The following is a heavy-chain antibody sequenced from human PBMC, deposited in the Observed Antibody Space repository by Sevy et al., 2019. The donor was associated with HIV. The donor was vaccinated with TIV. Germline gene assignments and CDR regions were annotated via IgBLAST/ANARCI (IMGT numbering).Heavy chain of an antibody. Sequence: GGSLRLSCAASGFTFSNHAMGWVLQAPGKGLEWVSGISVRGDRKYYADSVKGRFTISRDNSKNTLFLQMNSLRVEDTAVYYCASLLTENAFDIWGQGTMVTVSS. CDR3: ASLLTENAFDI. CDR2: ISVRGDRK. D-gene: IGHD2-8*02. J-gene: IGHJ3*02. CDR1: GFTFSNHA. V-gene: IGHV3-23*01.